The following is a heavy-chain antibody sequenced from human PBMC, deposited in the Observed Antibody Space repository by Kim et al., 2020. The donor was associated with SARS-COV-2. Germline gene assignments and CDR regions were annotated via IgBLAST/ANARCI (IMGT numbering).Heavy chain of an antibody. CDR2: ISSDGANT. V-gene: IGHV3-43*02. J-gene: IGHJ6*02. CDR1: GFRFDEYA. D-gene: IGHD2-2*01. Sequence: GGSLRLSCAASGFRFDEYAMNWVRQVPGKGLEWVSFISSDGANTYYADSVKARFTISRDNNRGSLYLQMNSLRTEDTASYFCAKDVCSSVSCPYNYYYDMGVWRQGTTVLVSS. CDR3: AKDVCSSVSCPYNYYYDMGV.